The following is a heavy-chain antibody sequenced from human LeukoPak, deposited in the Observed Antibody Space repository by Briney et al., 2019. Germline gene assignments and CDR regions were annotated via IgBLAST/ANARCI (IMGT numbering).Heavy chain of an antibody. Sequence: GGSLRLSCAASGFIFSNYWMSWVRQAPGKGLERVANIKLDGSEKNYVDSVKGRFTISRDNAKNSLYLQMNSLRAEDTAVYYCVRDSSRSYVHWGQGTLVTVSP. D-gene: IGHD2-2*01. V-gene: IGHV3-7*01. CDR2: IKLDGSEK. J-gene: IGHJ4*02. CDR1: GFIFSNYW. CDR3: VRDSSRSYVH.